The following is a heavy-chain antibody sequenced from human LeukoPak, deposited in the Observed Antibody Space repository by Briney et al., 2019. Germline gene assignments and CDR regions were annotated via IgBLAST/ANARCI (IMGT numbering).Heavy chain of an antibody. CDR3: ARGTLYSGWSYYFDY. Sequence: SETLSLTCTVSGYSISSGYYWGWIRQTPGKGLEWIGTIYHSGSTYYNPSLKSRVTISVDMSKNHFSLRLSSVTAADTAMYYCARGTLYSGWSYYFDYWGQGGQVTVSS. D-gene: IGHD6-19*01. CDR2: IYHSGST. V-gene: IGHV4-38-2*02. J-gene: IGHJ4*02. CDR1: GYSISSGYY.